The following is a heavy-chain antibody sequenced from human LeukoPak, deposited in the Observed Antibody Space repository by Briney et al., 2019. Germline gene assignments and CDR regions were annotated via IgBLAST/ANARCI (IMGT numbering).Heavy chain of an antibody. CDR1: GGSISSYY. Sequence: SETLSLTCTVSGGSISSYYWSWIRQPPGKGLEWIGYIYYSGSTNYNPSLKSRVTISVDTSKNQFSLKLSSVTAADTAVYYCAGTYYDFWSGYYGEEDYWGQGTLVTVSS. CDR2: IYYSGST. V-gene: IGHV4-59*08. CDR3: AGTYYDFWSGYYGEEDY. J-gene: IGHJ4*02. D-gene: IGHD3-3*01.